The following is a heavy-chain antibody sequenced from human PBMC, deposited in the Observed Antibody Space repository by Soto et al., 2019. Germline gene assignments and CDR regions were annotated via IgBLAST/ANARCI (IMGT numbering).Heavy chain of an antibody. CDR2: ISSSSSYT. CDR1: GFTFSDYY. CDR3: ARDRPSIAARRRFDY. Sequence: LRLSCAASGFTFSDYYMSWIRQAPGKGLEWVSYISSSSSYTNYADSVKGRFTISRDNAKNSLYLQMNSLRAEDTAVYYCARDRPSIAARRRFDYWGQGTLVTVSS. V-gene: IGHV3-11*06. D-gene: IGHD6-6*01. J-gene: IGHJ4*02.